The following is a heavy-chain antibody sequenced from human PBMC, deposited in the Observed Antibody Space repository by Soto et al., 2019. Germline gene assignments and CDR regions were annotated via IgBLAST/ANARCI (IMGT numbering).Heavy chain of an antibody. D-gene: IGHD6-13*01. J-gene: IGHJ4*02. V-gene: IGHV1-3*01. CDR1: GYTFTSYA. CDR2: INAGNGNT. CDR3: ARERRSSSWYYFDY. Sequence: GASVKVSCKASGYTFTSYAMHWVRQAPGQRLEWMGWINAGNGNTKYSQEFQGRVTITRDTSASTAYMELSSLRSEDTAVYYCARERRSSSWYYFDYWGQGTLVTVSS.